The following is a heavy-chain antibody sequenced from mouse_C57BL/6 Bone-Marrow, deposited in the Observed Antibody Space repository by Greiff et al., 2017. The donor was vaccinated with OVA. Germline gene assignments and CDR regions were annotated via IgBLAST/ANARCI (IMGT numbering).Heavy chain of an antibody. CDR2: IDPSASDT. V-gene: IGHV1-52*01. CDR3: ARRGLRRTDYAMDY. CDR1: GYTFTSYW. J-gene: IGHJ4*01. Sequence: QVQLQQPGAELVRPGSSVKLSCKASGYTFTSYWLHWVKQRPIQGLAWIGNIDPSASDTPSTQQFKDKATLTVDKSSSTAYMQHSSLTAEDSAVDDCARRGLRRTDYAMDYWGKGTSVTVSS. D-gene: IGHD2-4*01.